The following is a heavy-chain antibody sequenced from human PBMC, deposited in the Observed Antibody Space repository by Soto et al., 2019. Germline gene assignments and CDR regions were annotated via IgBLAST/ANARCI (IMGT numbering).Heavy chain of an antibody. Sequence: SETLSLTSAVYGGSFSGYYWIWLRQPPGKGMEWIGEINHSGSTNYNPSLKSRVTISVDTSKNQFSLKLTSVTAADPAVYYCARGWETTGGMDVWGQGTTVT. D-gene: IGHD4-4*01. CDR2: INHSGST. CDR1: GGSFSGYY. V-gene: IGHV4-34*01. J-gene: IGHJ6*02. CDR3: ARGWETTGGMDV.